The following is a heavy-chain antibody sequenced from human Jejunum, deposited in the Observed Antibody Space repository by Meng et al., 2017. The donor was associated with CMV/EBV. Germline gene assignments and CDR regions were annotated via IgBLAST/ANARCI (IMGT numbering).Heavy chain of an antibody. V-gene: IGHV3-23*01. D-gene: IGHD3-22*01. CDR3: AKDGDCVGGYPDCPLYHYGLDV. Sequence: MNWVRQAPGKGLEWISGISNSGGETYYADSVKGRFTISRYNLKNTLSLQLASLRAEDTAVYFCAKDGDCVGGYPDCPLYHYGLDVWAQGTTVTVSS. CDR2: ISNSGGET. J-gene: IGHJ6*02.